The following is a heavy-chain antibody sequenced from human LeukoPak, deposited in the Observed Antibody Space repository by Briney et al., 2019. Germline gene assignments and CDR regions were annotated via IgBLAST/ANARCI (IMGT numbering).Heavy chain of an antibody. J-gene: IGHJ5*02. CDR2: IYYSGRT. V-gene: IGHV4-39*07. Sequence: SETLSLTCTVSGGSISSSSYYWGWIRQPPGKGLEWIGTIYYSGRTHYNPSLKSRVTISVDTSKNQFSLRLSSVTAADTALYYCARALTTVVPWVWFDPWGQGTLVTVSS. D-gene: IGHD4-23*01. CDR1: GGSISSSSYY. CDR3: ARALTTVVPWVWFDP.